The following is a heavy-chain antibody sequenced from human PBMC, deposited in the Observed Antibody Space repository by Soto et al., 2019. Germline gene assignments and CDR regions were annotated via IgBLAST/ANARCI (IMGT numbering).Heavy chain of an antibody. CDR2: IIPLFGTP. CDR1: GGTFSSYD. D-gene: IGHD3-10*01. CDR3: ARDRGAFDI. V-gene: IGHV1-69*13. J-gene: IGHJ3*02. Sequence: ASVKVSCKASGGTFSSYDISWVRQAPGQGLEWMGRIIPLFGTPNYAQKIQGRVTITADESTSIAYIELRSLRSDDTAVYYCARDRGAFDIWGQGTMVTVS.